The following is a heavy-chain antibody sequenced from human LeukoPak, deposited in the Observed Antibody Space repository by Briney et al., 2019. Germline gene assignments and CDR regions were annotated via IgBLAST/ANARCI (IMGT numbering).Heavy chain of an antibody. CDR2: ISAYNGNT. J-gene: IGHJ4*02. CDR3: ARERSAAGDY. CDR1: GYTFTSYG. D-gene: IGHD6-13*01. V-gene: IGHV1-18*01. Sequence: ASVKVSCKASGYTFTSYGISWVRQAPGQGLEWMGWISAYNGNTNYAQKFQGRVTMTRDTSISTAYMELSRLRPDDTAVYYCARERSAAGDYWGQGTLVTVSS.